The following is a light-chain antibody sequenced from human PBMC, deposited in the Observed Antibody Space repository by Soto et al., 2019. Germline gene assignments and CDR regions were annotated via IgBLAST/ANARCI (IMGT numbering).Light chain of an antibody. Sequence: DTFIYQGRYSLTVSLVESATIXCKSXQNVXYSSNNKNYLAWYQQKLGQPPKVLIPWASIREPGVPDRFSGSGSGTDFTLTITSLEPEDFAVYYCQQGVYWRLTFGQGTRLEIK. CDR1: QNVXYSSNNKNY. J-gene: IGKJ5*01. CDR3: QQGVYWRLT. V-gene: IGKV4-1*01. CDR2: WAS.